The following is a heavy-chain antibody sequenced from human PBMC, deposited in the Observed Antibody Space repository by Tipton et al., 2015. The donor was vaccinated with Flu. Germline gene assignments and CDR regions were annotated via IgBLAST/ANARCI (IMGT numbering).Heavy chain of an antibody. D-gene: IGHD3-22*01. CDR1: GFSFSSYA. V-gene: IGHV3-23*01. CDR2: ISGSGGNT. Sequence: SLRLSCAAPGFSFSSYAMSWVRQAPGKGLEWVSAISGSGGNTYYADSVKGRFTISRDNSKNTLYLQMNSLRPEDTAVYYCANCHESSGYCWFHHWGQGTLVTVSS. J-gene: IGHJ4*02. CDR3: ANCHESSGYCWFHH.